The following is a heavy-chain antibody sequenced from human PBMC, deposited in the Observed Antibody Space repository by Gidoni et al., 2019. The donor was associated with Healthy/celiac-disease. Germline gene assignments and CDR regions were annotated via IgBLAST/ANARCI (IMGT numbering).Heavy chain of an antibody. CDR2: ISYDGSNK. CDR3: AKTLYGANKYYFDY. D-gene: IGHD4-17*01. Sequence: QVQLVESGGGVVQPGRSLRLSCAASGFTFSSYGMHWVRQAPGKGLEWVAVISYDGSNKYYADSVKGRFTISRDNSKNTLYLQMNSLRTEETAVYYCAKTLYGANKYYFDYWGQGTLVTVSS. V-gene: IGHV3-30*18. J-gene: IGHJ4*02. CDR1: GFTFSSYG.